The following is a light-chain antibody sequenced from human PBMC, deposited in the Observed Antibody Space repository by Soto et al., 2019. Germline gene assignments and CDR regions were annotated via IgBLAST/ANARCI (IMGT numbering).Light chain of an antibody. V-gene: IGKV3-15*01. J-gene: IGKJ2*01. CDR1: QSVTSN. CDR2: GAS. Sequence: EIVMTQSPATLSVSPGERATLSCRASQSVTSNLAWYQQKPGRAPRLLIYGASTRATGIPARFSGSGSGTEFTLTISNLQSEDFALYYCQHYFNSPYTFGQGTKLEIK. CDR3: QHYFNSPYT.